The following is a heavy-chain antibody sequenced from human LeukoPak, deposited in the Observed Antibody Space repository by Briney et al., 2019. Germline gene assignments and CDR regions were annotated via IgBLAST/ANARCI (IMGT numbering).Heavy chain of an antibody. J-gene: IGHJ4*02. CDR1: GFIFSSVW. D-gene: IGHD2-2*01. CDR3: ARWGSTSCYDY. V-gene: IGHV3-64*02. Sequence: GGSLRLSCAASGFIFSSVWMTWVRQAPGKGLEYVSAISTNGDGTYYADSVKGRFTISRDNSKNTLFLQMGSLRADDMAVYYCARWGSTSCYDYWGQGTLVTVSS. CDR2: ISTNGDGT.